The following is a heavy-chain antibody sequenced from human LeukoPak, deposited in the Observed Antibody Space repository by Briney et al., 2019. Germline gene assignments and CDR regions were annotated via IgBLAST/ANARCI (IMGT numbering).Heavy chain of an antibody. Sequence: PSQTLSLTCTVSGGSISSGSYYWSWIRQPAGKGLEWIGRIYTSGSTNYNPSLESRVTISVDTSKNQFSLKLSSVTAADTAVYYCARDSFRLWFGELLYYMDVWGKGTTVTVSS. CDR2: IYTSGST. CDR1: GGSISSGSYY. CDR3: ARDSFRLWFGELLYYMDV. D-gene: IGHD3-10*01. V-gene: IGHV4-61*02. J-gene: IGHJ6*03.